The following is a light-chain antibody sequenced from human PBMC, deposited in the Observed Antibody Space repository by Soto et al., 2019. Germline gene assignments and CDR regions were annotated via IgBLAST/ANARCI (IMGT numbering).Light chain of an antibody. CDR1: SRDVGGYNY. V-gene: IGLV2-14*03. J-gene: IGLJ1*01. CDR2: DVS. Sequence: QSVLTQPASVSGSPGPSSTFSCTAPSRDVGGYNYVSWYQQHPGKAPKLMIYDVSNRPSGVSNRFSGSKSGNTASLTISGLQAEDEADYYCSSYTSSSLHVFGTGTKVTVL. CDR3: SSYTSSSLHV.